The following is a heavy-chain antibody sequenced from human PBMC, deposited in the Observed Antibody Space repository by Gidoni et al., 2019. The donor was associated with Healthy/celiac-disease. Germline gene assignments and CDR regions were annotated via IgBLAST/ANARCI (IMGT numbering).Heavy chain of an antibody. CDR1: GFTFSSYA. CDR2: ISSNGGST. V-gene: IGHV3-64*01. J-gene: IGHJ1*01. Sequence: EVQLVESGGGLVQPGGSLRLSCAASGFTFSSYAMHWVRQAPGKGLEYVSAISSNGGSTYYANSVKGRFTISRDNSKNTLYLQMGSLRAEDMAVYYCASGARYYGGNYGNEYFQHWGQGTLVTVSS. D-gene: IGHD4-17*01. CDR3: ASGARYYGGNYGNEYFQH.